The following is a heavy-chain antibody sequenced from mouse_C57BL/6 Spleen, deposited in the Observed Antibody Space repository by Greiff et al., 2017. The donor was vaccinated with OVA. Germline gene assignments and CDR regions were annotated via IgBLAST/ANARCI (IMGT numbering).Heavy chain of an antibody. J-gene: IGHJ3*01. V-gene: IGHV1-62-2*01. Sequence: VKLMESGAELVKPGASVKLSCKASGYTFTEYTIHWVKPRSGQGLEWIGWFYPGSGSIKYNEKFKDKATLTADKSSSTVYMELSRLTSEDSAVYFCARHEERKGRAWFAYWGQGTLVTVSA. CDR3: ARHEERKGRAWFAY. CDR1: GYTFTEYT. CDR2: FYPGSGSI.